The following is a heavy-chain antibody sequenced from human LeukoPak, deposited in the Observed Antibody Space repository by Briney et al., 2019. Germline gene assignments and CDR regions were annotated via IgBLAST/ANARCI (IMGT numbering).Heavy chain of an antibody. V-gene: IGHV4-59*08. CDR3: ARGGNGYDYVWGSHWYFDL. D-gene: IGHD3-16*01. Sequence: KPSETLSLTCTVSGGSISSYYWSWIRQPPGKGLEWIGYIYYSGSTNYNPSLKSRVTISVDTSKNQFSLKLSSVTAADTAVYYCARGGNGYDYVWGSHWYFDLWGRGTLVTVSS. CDR2: IYYSGST. CDR1: GGSISSYY. J-gene: IGHJ2*01.